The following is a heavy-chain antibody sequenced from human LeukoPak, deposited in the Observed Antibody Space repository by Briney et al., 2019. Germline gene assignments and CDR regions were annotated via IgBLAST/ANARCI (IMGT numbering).Heavy chain of an antibody. V-gene: IGHV3-21*01. CDR1: GFIFSSYS. CDR2: ISSSSSYI. Sequence: GGSLRLSCAASGFIFSSYSMNWVRQTPGKGLEWVSSISSSSSYIYYADSVKGRFTISRDNAKNSLYLQMNSLRAEDTAVYYCARPLHSSNAHYYYYYYMDVWGKGTTVTVSS. CDR3: ARPLHSSNAHYYYYYYMDV. D-gene: IGHD6-19*01. J-gene: IGHJ6*03.